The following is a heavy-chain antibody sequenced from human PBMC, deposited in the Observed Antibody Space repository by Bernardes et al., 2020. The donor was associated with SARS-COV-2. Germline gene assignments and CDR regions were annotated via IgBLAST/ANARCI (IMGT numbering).Heavy chain of an antibody. Sequence: SETLSLTCAVYGGSFSGYCWTWIRQSPGKGLEWIGEITHSGSSNYNPSLKIRVTVSADRTKNQFSLRLTSVTAADTAVYYCARTPDYDVLTGSYAEGYDSWGQGTQVTVSS. D-gene: IGHD3-9*01. J-gene: IGHJ5*01. CDR1: GGSFSGYC. V-gene: IGHV4-34*01. CDR2: ITHSGSS. CDR3: ARTPDYDVLTGSYAEGYDS.